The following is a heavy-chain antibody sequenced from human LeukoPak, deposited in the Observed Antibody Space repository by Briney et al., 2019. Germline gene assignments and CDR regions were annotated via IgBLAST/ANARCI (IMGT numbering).Heavy chain of an antibody. D-gene: IGHD3-22*01. J-gene: IGHJ3*02. CDR2: IIPIFGTA. CDR1: GGTFSSYA. CDR3: ATNPHYYDSSGYYMGFAFDI. V-gene: IGHV1-69*05. Sequence: SVKVSCKASGGTFSSYAISWVRQAPGQGLEWMGGIIPIFGTANYAQKFQGRVTITTDESTSTAYMELSSLRSEDTAAYYCATNPHYYDSSGYYMGFAFDIWGQGTMVTVSS.